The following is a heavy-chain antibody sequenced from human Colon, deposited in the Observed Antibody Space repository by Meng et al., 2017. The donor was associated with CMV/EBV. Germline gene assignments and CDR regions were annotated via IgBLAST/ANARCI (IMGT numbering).Heavy chain of an antibody. Sequence: QVKLVQSGSEVKRPGASVKVSCQASGYTFTSYDINWVRQTPGQGLEWVGWMNPRSGDTDYARKFQGRVTMTRDTSLGTAYLELRSLTSEDTAIYYCARLTSGGYWGQGTLVTVSS. CDR1: GYTFTSYD. CDR3: ARLTSGGY. CDR2: MNPRSGDT. D-gene: IGHD4/OR15-4a*01. J-gene: IGHJ4*02. V-gene: IGHV1-8*01.